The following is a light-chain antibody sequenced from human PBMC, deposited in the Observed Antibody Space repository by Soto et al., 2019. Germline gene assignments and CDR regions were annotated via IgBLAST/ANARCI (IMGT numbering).Light chain of an antibody. CDR1: QSISTY. CDR2: AAS. V-gene: IGKV1-39*01. Sequence: DIQMTQSPSSLSASVGDRVTITCRASQSISTYLNWYQQKLGKAPKLLIHAASSLQSGVPSRFSGSGSGTDFTLTISSLQPEDFATYYCQQSYSTPQTFGQGTKVDIK. CDR3: QQSYSTPQT. J-gene: IGKJ1*01.